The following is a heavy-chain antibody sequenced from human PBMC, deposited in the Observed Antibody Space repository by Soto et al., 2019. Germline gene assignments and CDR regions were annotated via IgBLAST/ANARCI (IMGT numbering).Heavy chain of an antibody. V-gene: IGHV3-7*01. CDR1: GFTFSSYW. CDR2: IKQGGSEK. CDR3: ARDPNIVLVPAALRSYYYYYGMDV. D-gene: IGHD2-2*01. Sequence: GGSLRLSCAASGFTFSSYWMSWARQAPGKGLEWVANIKQGGSEKYYVDSVKGRFTISRDNAKNSLYLQMNSLRAEDTAVYYCARDPNIVLVPAALRSYYYYYGMDVWGQGTTVTVSS. J-gene: IGHJ6*02.